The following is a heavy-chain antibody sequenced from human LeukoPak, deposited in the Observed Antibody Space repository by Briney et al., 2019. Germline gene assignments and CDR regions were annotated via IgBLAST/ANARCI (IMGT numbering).Heavy chain of an antibody. CDR3: ARYTAQLPFDY. J-gene: IGHJ4*02. CDR1: GGSISSSSYY. Sequence: SETLSLTCTVSGGSISSSSYYWGWIRQPPGKGLEWIGSIYYSGSTYYNPSLKSRVTMSVDTSKNQFSLKLSSVTAADTAVYYCARYTAQLPFDYWGQGTLVTVSS. D-gene: IGHD5-18*01. V-gene: IGHV4-39*07. CDR2: IYYSGST.